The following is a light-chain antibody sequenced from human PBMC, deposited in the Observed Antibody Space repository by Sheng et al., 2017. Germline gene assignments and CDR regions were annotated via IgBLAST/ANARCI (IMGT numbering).Light chain of an antibody. J-gene: IGKJ2*01. Sequence: EIVMTQFPASLSVSPGERATLSCRASQSVPTRYLAWYQQRPGQAPRLLIYGASSRATGIPDRFSGSGSGTDFTLTISTLQPDDFATYFCHHYSSYSHTFGQGTKVDI. V-gene: IGKV3-20*01. CDR2: GAS. CDR3: HHYSSYSHT. CDR1: QSVPTRY.